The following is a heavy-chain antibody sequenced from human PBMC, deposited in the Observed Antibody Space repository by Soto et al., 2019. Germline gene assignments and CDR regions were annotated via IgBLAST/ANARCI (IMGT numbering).Heavy chain of an antibody. J-gene: IGHJ4*02. CDR2: ISYDGSNK. Sequence: RRLSCAASGFTFSSYAMHWVRQAPGKGLEWGAVISYDGSNKYYADSVKGRFTISRDNSKNTLYLQMNSLRAEDTAVYYCARGEYCSSTSCYPALDYWGQGTLVTVSS. CDR1: GFTFSSYA. CDR3: ARGEYCSSTSCYPALDY. D-gene: IGHD2-2*01. V-gene: IGHV3-30-3*01.